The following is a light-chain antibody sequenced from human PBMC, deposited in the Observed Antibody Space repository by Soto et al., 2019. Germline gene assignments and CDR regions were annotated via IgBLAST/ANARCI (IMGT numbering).Light chain of an antibody. CDR2: RAS. CDR3: QQYGSSPLT. Sequence: EIGVTQSPVTLSLPPGERATLSCRASQSVNSNYLACYQQQPGQAPTVLIYRASSRATGIPDRLSGSGSGTDFTLPISSLEPEDVAVYYCQQYGSSPLTFAGGTKV. J-gene: IGKJ4*01. V-gene: IGKV3-20*01. CDR1: QSVNSNY.